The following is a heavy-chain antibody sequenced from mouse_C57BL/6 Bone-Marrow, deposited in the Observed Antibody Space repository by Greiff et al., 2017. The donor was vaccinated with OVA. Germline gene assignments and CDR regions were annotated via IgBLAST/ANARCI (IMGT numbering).Heavy chain of an antibody. V-gene: IGHV10-1*01. CDR1: GFSFNTYA. D-gene: IGHD1-1*01. CDR3: VRHYYYGSSPYAMDY. CDR2: IRSKSNNYAT. Sequence: EVKLVESGGGLVQPKGSLKLSCAASGFSFNTYAMNWVRPAPGKGLEWVARIRSKSNNYATYYADSVKDRFTISRDDSESMLYLQMNNLKTEDTAMYYCVRHYYYGSSPYAMDYWGQGTSVTVSS. J-gene: IGHJ4*01.